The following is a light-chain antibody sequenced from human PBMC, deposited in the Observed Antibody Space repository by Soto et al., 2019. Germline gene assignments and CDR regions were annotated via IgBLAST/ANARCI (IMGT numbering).Light chain of an antibody. J-gene: IGLJ2*01. CDR2: EVS. V-gene: IGLV2-14*01. CDR3: NSYRSSDSVV. Sequence: QSALTQPASVSGSPGQSITISCTGTSNDVGGYNHVSWYQQHPGKAPKLIIYEVSYRPSGVSNRLSGSKSGNTASLTISGLQAEDEADYYCNSYRSSDSVVFGGGTKVTVL. CDR1: SNDVGGYNH.